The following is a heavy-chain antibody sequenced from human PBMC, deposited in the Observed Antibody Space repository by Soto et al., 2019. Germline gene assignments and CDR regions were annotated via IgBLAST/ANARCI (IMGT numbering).Heavy chain of an antibody. J-gene: IGHJ4*02. Sequence: PGGSLRLSCSASGFTFSSYAMHWVRQAPGKGLEYVSAISSNGGSTYYADSVKGRFTISRDNSKNTLYLQMSSLRAEDTAVYYCVKTAYGGNAYFDYWGQGTLVTVSS. V-gene: IGHV3-64D*08. CDR1: GFTFSSYA. CDR2: ISSNGGST. CDR3: VKTAYGGNAYFDY. D-gene: IGHD4-17*01.